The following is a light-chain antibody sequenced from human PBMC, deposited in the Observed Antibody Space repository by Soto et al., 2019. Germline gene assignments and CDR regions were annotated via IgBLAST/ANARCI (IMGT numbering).Light chain of an antibody. CDR3: CSYAGGTSVV. J-gene: IGLJ2*01. V-gene: IGLV2-23*01. CDR1: SSDVGRYSL. Sequence: QSALTQPASVSGSLGQSITISCTGTSSDVGRYSLVSWYQQYPGKAPRLMIYQYIERPSGVSNRFSASKSGDTASLTISGLQTEDEANYYCCSYAGGTSVVFGGGTKLTVL. CDR2: QYI.